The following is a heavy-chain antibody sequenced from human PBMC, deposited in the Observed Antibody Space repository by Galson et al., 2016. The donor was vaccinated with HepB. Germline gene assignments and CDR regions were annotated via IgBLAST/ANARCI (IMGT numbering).Heavy chain of an antibody. CDR3: ARASDNLTGYQPHDH. CDR2: ISGYNGNT. Sequence: SVKVSCKASGYGFTTYGFTWVRQAPGQGLEWLGWISGYNGNTKYAQNFQGRITMTADRSTSTAYMELRNLRSDDTAVYYCARASDNLTGYQPHDHWGRGTLVTVSS. CDR1: GYGFTTYG. D-gene: IGHD3-9*01. V-gene: IGHV1-18*01. J-gene: IGHJ5*02.